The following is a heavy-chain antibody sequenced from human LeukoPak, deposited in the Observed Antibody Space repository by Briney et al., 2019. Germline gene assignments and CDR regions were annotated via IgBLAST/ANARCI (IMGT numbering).Heavy chain of an antibody. J-gene: IGHJ3*02. V-gene: IGHV1-69*04. CDR1: GYTFTSYG. Sequence: GASVKVSCKASGYTFTSYGISWVRQAPGQGLEWMGRIIPILGIANYARKFQGRVTITADKSTSTAYMELSSLRSEDTAVYYCARDARYSSGIDAFDIWGQGTMVTVSS. CDR3: ARDARYSSGIDAFDI. CDR2: IIPILGIA. D-gene: IGHD6-19*01.